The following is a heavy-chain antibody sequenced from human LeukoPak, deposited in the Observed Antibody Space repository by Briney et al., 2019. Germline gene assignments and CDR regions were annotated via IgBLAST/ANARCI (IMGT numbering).Heavy chain of an antibody. D-gene: IGHD6-13*01. V-gene: IGHV3-23*01. CDR3: AKVDGVRAATGRGRVDS. CDR2: ISGSGGST. CDR1: GFTVSTNY. J-gene: IGHJ4*02. Sequence: PGGSLRLSCAASGFTVSTNYMTWVRQAPGKGLEWASGISGSGGSTYDADSVKGRFTVSRDNSKSTLYLQLNSRRVEDTAVYYCAKVDGVRAATGRGRVDSWGQGTLVTVSS.